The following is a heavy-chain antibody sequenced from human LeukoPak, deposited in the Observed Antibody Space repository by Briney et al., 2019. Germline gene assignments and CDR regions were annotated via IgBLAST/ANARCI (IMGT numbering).Heavy chain of an antibody. J-gene: IGHJ3*02. CDR2: IYYSGST. D-gene: IGHD3-22*01. Sequence: PSETLSLTCTVSGGSISTYYWSWIRQPPGKGLEWIGYIYYSGSTNYNPSLKSRVTISVDTSKNQFSLKLSSVTAADTAVYYCARETYYYDSSGYYPDAFDIWGQGTMVTVSS. CDR1: GGSISTYY. V-gene: IGHV4-59*12. CDR3: ARETYYYDSSGYYPDAFDI.